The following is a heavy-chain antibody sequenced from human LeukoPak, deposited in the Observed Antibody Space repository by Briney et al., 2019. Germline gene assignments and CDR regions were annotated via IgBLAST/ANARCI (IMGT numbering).Heavy chain of an antibody. J-gene: IGHJ4*02. Sequence: SETLSLTCTVSGGSISSSSYYWGWIRQPPGKGLEWIGSIYYSGSTYYNPSLKSRVTISVDTSKNQFSLKLSSVTAADTAVYYCARSVVGGYSYGNYFDYWGQGTLVTVSS. D-gene: IGHD5-18*01. CDR1: GGSISSSSYY. V-gene: IGHV4-39*01. CDR3: ARSVVGGYSYGNYFDY. CDR2: IYYSGST.